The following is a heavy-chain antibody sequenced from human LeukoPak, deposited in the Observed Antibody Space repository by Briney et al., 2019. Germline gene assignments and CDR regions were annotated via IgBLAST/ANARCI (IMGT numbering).Heavy chain of an antibody. CDR1: DDSITMYY. Sequence: TSETLSLTCTVSDDSITMYYWTWIRQPPGKGLEWIGYVDHTGSTKFNPSLNGRVSISRDTSNNFFSLRLRSVTAADTAVYFCAREAIRFGELFNWFDPWGLGTLVTVSS. CDR2: VDHTGST. J-gene: IGHJ5*02. CDR3: AREAIRFGELFNWFDP. V-gene: IGHV4-59*01. D-gene: IGHD3-10*01.